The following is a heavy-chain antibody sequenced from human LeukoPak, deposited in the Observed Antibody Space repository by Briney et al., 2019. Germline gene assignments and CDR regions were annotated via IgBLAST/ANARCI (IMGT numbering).Heavy chain of an antibody. CDR3: SPLSGVRGVMPSGMGV. CDR1: GFTFSRYG. D-gene: IGHD3-10*01. J-gene: IGHJ6*02. Sequence: GGSLRLSCAASGFTFSRYGMHWVRQAPGKGLEWVAVISYDGSNKYYADSVKGRFTISRDNSKNTLYVQMNSLRAEDTAVHYCSPLSGVRGVMPSGMGVWGQGTTVTVSS. V-gene: IGHV3-30*03. CDR2: ISYDGSNK.